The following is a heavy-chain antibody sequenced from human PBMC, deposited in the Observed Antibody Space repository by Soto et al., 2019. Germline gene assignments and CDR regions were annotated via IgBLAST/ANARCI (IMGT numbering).Heavy chain of an antibody. CDR1: GGTFISYA. CDR2: IIPIFGTA. V-gene: IGHV1-69*13. D-gene: IGHD3-22*01. CDR3: ARGYYDSSGFIPLPYFQH. J-gene: IGHJ1*01. Sequence: SVNVCCKASGGTFISYAISWVRQAPGQGLEWMGGIIPIFGTANYAQKFQGRVTITADESTSTAYMELSSLRSEDTAVYYCARGYYDSSGFIPLPYFQHWGQGTLVTVSS.